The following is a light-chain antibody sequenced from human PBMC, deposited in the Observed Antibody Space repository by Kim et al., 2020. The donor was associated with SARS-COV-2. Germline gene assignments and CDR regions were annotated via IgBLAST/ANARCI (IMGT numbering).Light chain of an antibody. J-gene: IGKJ1*01. Sequence: EVVMTQSPAPLSVSPGERATLSCRASQSVSSNLAWYQQKPGQAPRLLIYGAFTRASGVPARFSGSGSGTEFTLTISSLQSEDFAVFYCQQYSLWPGTFGQGTKVDIK. CDR2: GAF. V-gene: IGKV3-15*01. CDR1: QSVSSN. CDR3: QQYSLWPGT.